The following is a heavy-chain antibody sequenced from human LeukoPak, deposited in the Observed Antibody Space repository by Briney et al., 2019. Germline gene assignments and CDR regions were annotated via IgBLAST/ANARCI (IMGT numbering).Heavy chain of an antibody. Sequence: SQTLSLTCAIFGATVSTNNYAYNWIRQSPSRGLEWLGRTYYRSKWHFDYAVSVNGRITIKPDTSKNQFSLHLNSVTPEDTAVYYCARSGSWYSWYFDYWGQGALVTVSS. D-gene: IGHD6-13*01. J-gene: IGHJ4*02. CDR3: ARSGSWYSWYFDY. V-gene: IGHV6-1*01. CDR2: TYYRSKWHF. CDR1: GATVSTNNYA.